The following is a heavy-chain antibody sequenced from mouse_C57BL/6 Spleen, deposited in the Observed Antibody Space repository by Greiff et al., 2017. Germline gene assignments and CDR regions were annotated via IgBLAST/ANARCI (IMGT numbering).Heavy chain of an antibody. V-gene: IGHV1-54*01. CDR1: GYAFTNYL. Sequence: VQLQQSGAELVRPGTSVKVSCKASGYAFTNYLIEWVKQRPGQGLEWIGVINPGSGGTNYNEKFKGKATLTADKSSSTAYMQLSSLTSEDAAVYFCAREDYYGSSYGGWYFDVWGTGTTVTVSS. CDR2: INPGSGGT. D-gene: IGHD1-1*01. CDR3: AREDYYGSSYGGWYFDV. J-gene: IGHJ1*03.